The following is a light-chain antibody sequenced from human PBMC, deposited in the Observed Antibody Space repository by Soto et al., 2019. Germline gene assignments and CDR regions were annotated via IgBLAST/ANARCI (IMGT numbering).Light chain of an antibody. J-gene: IGKJ2*01. CDR3: QQTFHSPRT. CDR1: QSIISNF. CDR2: DSS. V-gene: IGKV3-20*01. Sequence: EIVLTRSPGTLSLSPGETASLSCWASQSIISNFLAWYQQRRGQPPRLLIYDSSRRASGIPARFTGSGSGTAFTLTISRVEPEDSAVYYCQQTFHSPRTFGQGTRLEI.